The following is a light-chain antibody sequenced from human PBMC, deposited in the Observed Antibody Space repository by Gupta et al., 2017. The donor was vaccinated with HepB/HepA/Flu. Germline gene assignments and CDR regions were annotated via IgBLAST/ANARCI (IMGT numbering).Light chain of an antibody. CDR1: QSFTSGY. V-gene: IGKV3-20*01. CDR3: QHYDDSIPLS. Sequence: EIVLTQSPGTLSLSPGERATLSCRASQSFTSGYLAWYQQKPGQAPRLLIYGASSRDTGIPDRFSGSEYGKDFTLTISRREPEDFAVYYCQHYDDSIPLSFGGGTKVEMK. J-gene: IGKJ4*01. CDR2: GAS.